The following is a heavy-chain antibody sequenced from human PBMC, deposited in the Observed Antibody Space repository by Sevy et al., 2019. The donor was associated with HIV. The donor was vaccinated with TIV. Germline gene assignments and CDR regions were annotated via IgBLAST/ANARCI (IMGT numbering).Heavy chain of an antibody. D-gene: IGHD6-19*01. CDR3: ASDPLPRERWLPFDY. CDR2: ISSSSNI. CDR1: GFTFSSYS. J-gene: IGHJ4*02. V-gene: IGHV3-21*01. Sequence: GGSLRLSCAASGFTFSSYSMNWVRQAPGKGLEWVSSISSSSNIYYADSVKGRFTISRDNAKNSLYLQMNSLRAEDTAVYYCASDPLPRERWLPFDYWGQGTLVTVSS.